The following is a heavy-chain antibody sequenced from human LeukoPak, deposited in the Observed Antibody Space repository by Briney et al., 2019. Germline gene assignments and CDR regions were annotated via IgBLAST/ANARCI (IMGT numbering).Heavy chain of an antibody. CDR1: GGSISSGDYY. V-gene: IGHV4-30-4*01. CDR2: IYYSGST. Sequence: SETLSLTCTVSGGSISSGDYYWSWIRQPPGKVLVWIGYIYYSGSTYYNPSLKSRVTISVDTSKNQFSLKLSSVTAADTAVYYCARVRYRDSSGYYDAFDIWGQGTMVTVSS. D-gene: IGHD3-22*01. J-gene: IGHJ3*02. CDR3: ARVRYRDSSGYYDAFDI.